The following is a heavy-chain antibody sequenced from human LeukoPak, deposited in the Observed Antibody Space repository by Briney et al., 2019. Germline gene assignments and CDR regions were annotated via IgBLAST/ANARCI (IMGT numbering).Heavy chain of an antibody. CDR2: INHSGST. D-gene: IGHD6-19*01. J-gene: IGHJ4*02. Sequence: SETLSLTCAVYGGSFSGYYWSWIRQPPGKGLEWIGEINHSGSTSYNPSLKSRVTISVDTSKNQFSLKLSSVTAADTAVYYCARVRYSSGWYGALFDYWGQGTLVTVSS. CDR1: GGSFSGYY. CDR3: ARVRYSSGWYGALFDY. V-gene: IGHV4-34*01.